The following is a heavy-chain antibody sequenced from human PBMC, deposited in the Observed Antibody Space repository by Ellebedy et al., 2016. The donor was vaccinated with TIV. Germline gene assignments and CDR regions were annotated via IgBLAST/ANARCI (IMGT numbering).Heavy chain of an antibody. V-gene: IGHV4-4*02. CDR1: GGSIPSDNY. Sequence: MPGGSLRLSCGVSGGSIPSDNYWSWVRQSPGRGLEWIGEVYHSGHTNYNPSLRSRVRISVDKSKSQFSLRLRSMTAAETDVYYCARDGTRGGGYFARWFDPWGQGTPVTVSS. J-gene: IGHJ5*02. D-gene: IGHD2/OR15-2a*01. CDR3: ARDGTRGGGYFARWFDP. CDR2: VYHSGHT.